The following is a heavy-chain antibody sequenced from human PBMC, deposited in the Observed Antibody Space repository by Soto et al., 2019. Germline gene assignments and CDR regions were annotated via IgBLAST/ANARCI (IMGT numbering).Heavy chain of an antibody. V-gene: IGHV4-39*01. CDR2: IYYSGST. Sequence: SYYMHWVRQAPGQGLEWIGSIYYSGSTYYNPSLKSRVTISVDTSKNQFSLKLSSVTAADTAVYYCARHRYFEGPLLYYYTDVWGKGTTVTVSS. D-gene: IGHD3-9*01. CDR3: ARHRYFEGPLLYYYTDV. CDR1: SYY. J-gene: IGHJ6*03.